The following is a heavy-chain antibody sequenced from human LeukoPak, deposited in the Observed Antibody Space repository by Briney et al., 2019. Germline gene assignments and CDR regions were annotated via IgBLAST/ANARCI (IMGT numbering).Heavy chain of an antibody. CDR3: ARDPVGSSWYATVLYYYYMDV. J-gene: IGHJ6*03. CDR1: GFTFDDYG. V-gene: IGHV3-20*04. Sequence: GGSLRLSCAASGFTFDDYGISWVRQTPGKGLEWVSSINWNGGSTGYADSVKGRLTISRDNAKNSLYMQMNSLRAEDTALYYCARDPVGSSWYATVLYYYYMDVWGKGTTVTVSS. D-gene: IGHD6-13*01. CDR2: INWNGGST.